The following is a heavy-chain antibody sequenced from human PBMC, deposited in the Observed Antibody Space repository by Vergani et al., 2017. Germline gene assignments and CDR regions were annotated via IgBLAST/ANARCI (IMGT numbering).Heavy chain of an antibody. V-gene: IGHV5-51*01. CDR2: IFPGDSQI. Sequence: EVPLVPSGAEVKTPGESLKISCKGSGFSFSTYWIGWVRQMPGKGLEWMGLIFPGDSQIRSSLSFQGRVTISADKSISTAYLQWSSLKASDTAIYYCARQVAVAGKWWGPYYYYGMDVWGQGTTVTVSS. CDR3: ARQVAVAGKWWGPYYYYGMDV. D-gene: IGHD6-19*01. CDR1: GFSFSTYW. J-gene: IGHJ6*02.